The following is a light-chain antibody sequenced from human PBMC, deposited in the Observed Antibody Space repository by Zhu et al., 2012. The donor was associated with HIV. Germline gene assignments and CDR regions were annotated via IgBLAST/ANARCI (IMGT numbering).Light chain of an antibody. J-gene: IGKJ1*01. CDR1: QSVSSNY. CDR2: GAS. V-gene: IGKV3-20*01. CDR3: HQYDNSWT. Sequence: EVVLTQSPDTLSLSPGDRATLACRASQSVSSNYLIWYQQKPGQAPRPLIYGASDRASGVPDRFSGSESGTDFTLSISRLEPEDFAVYYCHQYDNSWTFGQGTKVEIK.